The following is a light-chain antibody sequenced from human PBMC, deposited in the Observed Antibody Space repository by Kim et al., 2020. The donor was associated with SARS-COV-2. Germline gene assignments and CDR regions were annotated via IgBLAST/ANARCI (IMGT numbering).Light chain of an antibody. V-gene: IGLV2-11*03. CDR2: DVN. J-gene: IGLJ2*01. Sequence: SPGQSVTISCTGTSSDVGSYGYVSWYQQHPGKAPKLIIYDVNQRPSGVPARFSGSKSGNTASLTVSGLQAEDEADYYCCSYGGDYLFGGGTQLTVL. CDR3: CSYGGDYL. CDR1: SSDVGSYGY.